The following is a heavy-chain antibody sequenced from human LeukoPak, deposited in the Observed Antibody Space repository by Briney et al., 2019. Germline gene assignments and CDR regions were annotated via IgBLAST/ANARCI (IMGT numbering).Heavy chain of an antibody. Sequence: ASVKVSCKASGGTFSSYAISWVRQAPGQGLEWMGRIIPILGIANYAQKFQGRVTITADKSTSTAYMELSSLRSEDTAVYYCATDLTTVTSGFDYWGQGTLVTVSS. CDR2: IIPILGIA. CDR3: ATDLTTVTSGFDY. V-gene: IGHV1-69*04. D-gene: IGHD4-11*01. CDR1: GGTFSSYA. J-gene: IGHJ4*02.